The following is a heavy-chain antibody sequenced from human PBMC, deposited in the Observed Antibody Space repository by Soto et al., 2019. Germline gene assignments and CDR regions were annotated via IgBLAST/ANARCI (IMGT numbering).Heavy chain of an antibody. CDR1: ASSISIYY. J-gene: IGHJ6*02. Sequence: QVHLQESGPGLVKPSETLSLTCAIGASSISIYYWGWIRQPPGKGLEWIGSIYHSGSSYYNPSLKSRVSLSLDTSKGQLSLNLTSVTGANTAVYYCAREDDGAGMDVWGQGTTVIVSS. D-gene: IGHD1-1*01. V-gene: IGHV4-38-2*02. CDR2: IYHSGSS. CDR3: AREDDGAGMDV.